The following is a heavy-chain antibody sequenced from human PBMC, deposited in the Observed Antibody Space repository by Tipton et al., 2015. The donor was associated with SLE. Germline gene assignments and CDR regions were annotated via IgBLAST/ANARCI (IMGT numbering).Heavy chain of an antibody. CDR2: IYNSASASPNSGGT. CDR1: GGSISAFSFS. Sequence: TLSLPCNVSGGSISAFSFSWGWVRQTPGKGLEWIGMIYNSASASPNSGGTYYNPSLKSRVTISLDTSQNQFSLRLTSVTAADTAVYYCATQRSFLRGPCRTWGQGTLVTVSS. D-gene: IGHD2/OR15-2a*01. CDR3: ATQRSFLRGPCRT. V-gene: IGHV4-39*01. J-gene: IGHJ5*02.